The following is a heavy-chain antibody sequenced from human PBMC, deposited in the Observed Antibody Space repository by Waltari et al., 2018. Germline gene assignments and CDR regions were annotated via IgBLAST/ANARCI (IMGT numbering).Heavy chain of an antibody. CDR1: GYTFTSYG. D-gene: IGHD3-3*01. J-gene: IGHJ6*02. Sequence: QVQLVQSGAEVKKPGASVKVSRKASGYTFTSYGISWVRQAPGQGLEWMGWVSAYNGNTNYAQKLQGRGTMTTDKSTSTAYMELRSLSSDDTAVYYCVLRFLEWLSPHYGMDVWGQGTTVTVSS. CDR2: VSAYNGNT. CDR3: VLRFLEWLSPHYGMDV. V-gene: IGHV1-18*01.